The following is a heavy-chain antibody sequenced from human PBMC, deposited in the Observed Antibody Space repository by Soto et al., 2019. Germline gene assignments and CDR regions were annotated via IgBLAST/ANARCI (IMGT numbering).Heavy chain of an antibody. Sequence: GTSVKLSCEASGYTFTSYGISWVRQAPGQGLEWMGWISAYNGNTNYAQKLQGRVTMTTDTSTSTAYMELRSLRSDDTAVYYCARDYGITIFGVVTQLGLDPWGQGTLVTVSS. CDR3: ARDYGITIFGVVTQLGLDP. CDR1: GYTFTSYG. CDR2: ISAYNGNT. V-gene: IGHV1-18*01. J-gene: IGHJ5*02. D-gene: IGHD3-3*01.